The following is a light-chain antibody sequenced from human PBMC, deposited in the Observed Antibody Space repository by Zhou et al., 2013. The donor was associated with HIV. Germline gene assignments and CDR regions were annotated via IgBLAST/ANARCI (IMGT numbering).Light chain of an antibody. CDR1: QGISKW. CDR2: GAS. CDR3: QQYYSYPRT. J-gene: IGKJ1*01. Sequence: DIQMTQSPSSVSASVGDRITITCRASQGISKWLAWYQQKPGKAPNLLIYGASTLQSGVPSRFSGSASGTDFTLTISCLQSEDFAVYYCQQYYSYPRTFGQGTKVEIK. V-gene: IGKV1-12*01.